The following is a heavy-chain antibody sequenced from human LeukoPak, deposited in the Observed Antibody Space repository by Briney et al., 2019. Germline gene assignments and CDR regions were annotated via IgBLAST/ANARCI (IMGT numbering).Heavy chain of an antibody. J-gene: IGHJ6*03. Sequence: GGSLRLSCAASGFAFSSYWMSWFRQAPGKGLEWVANIKQDGSEKFYADSVKGRSTVSRDNAENSLFLQMNSLRAEDTALYYCARVVTAWSMDVWGKGTTVTVSS. CDR3: ARVVTAWSMDV. V-gene: IGHV3-7*01. CDR1: GFAFSSYW. D-gene: IGHD2-21*02. CDR2: IKQDGSEK.